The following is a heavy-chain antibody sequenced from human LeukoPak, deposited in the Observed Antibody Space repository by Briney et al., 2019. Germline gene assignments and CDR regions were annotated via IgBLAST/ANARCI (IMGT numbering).Heavy chain of an antibody. CDR2: IWYDGSNK. CDR1: GFAFSTYW. D-gene: IGHD3-10*01. Sequence: GGSLRLSCAASGFAFSTYWMSWVRQAPGKGLEWVTVIWYDGSNKYYADSVKGRFTISRDNSKNTLYLQMNSLRAEDTAVYYCARVYHGSGSYYNLDYWGQGTLVTVSS. J-gene: IGHJ4*02. CDR3: ARVYHGSGSYYNLDY. V-gene: IGHV3-33*08.